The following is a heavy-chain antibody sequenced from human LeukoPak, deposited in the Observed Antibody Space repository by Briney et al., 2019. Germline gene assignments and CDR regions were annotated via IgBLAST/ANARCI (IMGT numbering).Heavy chain of an antibody. V-gene: IGHV3-74*01. J-gene: IGHJ4*02. D-gene: IGHD4-17*01. CDR3: ARSGGNYGDYALY. CDR1: GFTFSSHW. CDR2: INSDGSST. Sequence: GGSLRLPCAASGFTFSSHWMHWVRQAPGKGLLWVSRINSDGSSTGYADSVKGRFTISRDNAKNTLYLQMNSLRAEDTAVYYCARSGGNYGDYALYWGQGALVTVSS.